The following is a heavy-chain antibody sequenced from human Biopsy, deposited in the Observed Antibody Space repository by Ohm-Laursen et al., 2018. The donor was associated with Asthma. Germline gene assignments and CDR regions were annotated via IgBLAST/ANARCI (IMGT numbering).Heavy chain of an antibody. D-gene: IGHD3-9*01. Sequence: SETLSLTCTVSGGSISSGGYYWSWIRQHPVKGLEWIGYIYYSGSTYYNPSLKSRVTISVDTSKNQFSLKLSSVTAADTAVYYCARVPHYDILTGFTLRYYYGMDVWGQGTTVTVSS. CDR3: ARVPHYDILTGFTLRYYYGMDV. CDR2: IYYSGST. V-gene: IGHV4-31*03. CDR1: GGSISSGGYY. J-gene: IGHJ6*02.